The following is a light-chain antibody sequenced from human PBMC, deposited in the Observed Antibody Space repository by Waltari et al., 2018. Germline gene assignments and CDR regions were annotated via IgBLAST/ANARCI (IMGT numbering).Light chain of an antibody. Sequence: EIVLTQSPATLSLSPGERATLSCSASQSVSSYLAWYQQKPGQAPRPLIYDASNRATGIPARFSGSGSGTDFTLTISSLEPEDFAVYYCQQRSNWAFGGGTKVEIK. CDR1: QSVSSY. J-gene: IGKJ4*01. CDR3: QQRSNWA. CDR2: DAS. V-gene: IGKV3-11*01.